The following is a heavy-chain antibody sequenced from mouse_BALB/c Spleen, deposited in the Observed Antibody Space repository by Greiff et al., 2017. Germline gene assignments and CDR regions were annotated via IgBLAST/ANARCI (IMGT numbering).Heavy chain of an antibody. Sequence: QVQLQQPGAELVRPGALVKMSCKASGYTFTSYWMHWVKQRPGQGLEWIGYINPSTGYTEYNQKFKDKATLTADKSSSTAYMQLSSLTSEDSAVYYCARLYDYDDPYAMDYWGQGTSVTVSS. CDR1: GYTFTSYW. CDR2: INPSTGYT. V-gene: IGHV1-4*01. D-gene: IGHD2-4*01. CDR3: ARLYDYDDPYAMDY. J-gene: IGHJ4*01.